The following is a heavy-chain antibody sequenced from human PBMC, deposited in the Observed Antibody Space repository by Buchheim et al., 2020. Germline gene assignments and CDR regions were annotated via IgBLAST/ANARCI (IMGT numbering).Heavy chain of an antibody. Sequence: QLQLQESGPGLVKPSETLSLTCTVSGGSISSSSYYWGWIRQPPGKGLGWIGSIYYSGSTYYNPSLKSRVTISVDTSKNQFSLKLSSVTAADTAVYYCARETGYSYGYGWFDPWGQGTL. CDR3: ARETGYSYGYGWFDP. D-gene: IGHD5-18*01. CDR2: IYYSGST. J-gene: IGHJ5*02. CDR1: GGSISSSSYY. V-gene: IGHV4-39*07.